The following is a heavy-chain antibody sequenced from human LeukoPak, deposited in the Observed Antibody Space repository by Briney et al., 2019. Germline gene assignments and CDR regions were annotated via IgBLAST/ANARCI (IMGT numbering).Heavy chain of an antibody. CDR3: AKWSGDYPSYYLDY. D-gene: IGHD4-17*01. V-gene: IGHV3-30*02. Sequence: GGSPRLSCAASGFTFDDYAMHWVRQAPGKGLEWVALIRSGGSSKNYADSVKGRFTISRDASKNTVYLQMNSLRAEDTAVYSCAKWSGDYPSYYLDYWSQGTLVTVSS. CDR2: IRSGGSSK. CDR1: GFTFDDYA. J-gene: IGHJ4*02.